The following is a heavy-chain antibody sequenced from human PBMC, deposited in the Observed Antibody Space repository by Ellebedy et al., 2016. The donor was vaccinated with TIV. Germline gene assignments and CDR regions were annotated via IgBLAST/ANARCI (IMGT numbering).Heavy chain of an antibody. CDR1: GGSISSYY. D-gene: IGHD1-1*01. V-gene: IGHV4-59*01. CDR2: IFYSGST. Sequence: SETLPLTCSVSGGSISSYYWSWIRQPPGKGLEWIGYIFYSGSTNYNPSLESRVTISVDTSKNQFSLKLSSVTAADTAVYYCARWKGDWFDPWGQGTLVTVSS. J-gene: IGHJ5*02. CDR3: ARWKGDWFDP.